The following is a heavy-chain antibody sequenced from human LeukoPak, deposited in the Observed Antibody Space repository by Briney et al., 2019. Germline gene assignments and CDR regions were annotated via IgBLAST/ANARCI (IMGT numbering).Heavy chain of an antibody. V-gene: IGHV3-21*01. J-gene: IGHJ4*02. CDR2: ISSSSSYI. D-gene: IGHD6-6*01. CDR1: GSTFSSYS. CDR3: ARGLTGSSSFVDY. Sequence: GGSLRLSCAASGSTFSSYSMNWVRQAPGKGLEWVSSISSSSSYIYYADSVKGRFTISRDNAKNSLYLQMNSLRAEDTAVYYCARGLTGSSSFVDYWGQGTLVTVSS.